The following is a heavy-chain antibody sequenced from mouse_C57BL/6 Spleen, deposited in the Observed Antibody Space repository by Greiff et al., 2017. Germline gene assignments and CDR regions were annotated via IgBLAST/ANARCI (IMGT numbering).Heavy chain of an antibody. CDR3: AREEGDYYGSSYGY. D-gene: IGHD1-1*01. CDR2: IYPGSGST. Sequence: QVQLKQSGAELVKPGASVKMSCKASGYTFTSYWITWVKQRPGQGLEWIGDIYPGSGSTNYNEKFKSKATLTVDTSSSTAYMQLSSLTSEDSAVYYCAREEGDYYGSSYGYWGQGTTLTVSS. CDR1: GYTFTSYW. V-gene: IGHV1-55*01. J-gene: IGHJ2*01.